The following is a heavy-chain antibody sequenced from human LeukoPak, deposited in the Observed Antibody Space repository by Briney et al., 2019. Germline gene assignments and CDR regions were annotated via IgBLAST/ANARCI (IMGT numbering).Heavy chain of an antibody. CDR1: GFTFSTYA. CDR3: AKGGVQWPDYPHFFDY. J-gene: IGHJ4*02. V-gene: IGHV3-23*01. CDR2: ISGSGGST. D-gene: IGHD6-19*01. Sequence: GGSLRLSCAASGFTFSTYAMSWVRQAPGKGLEWVSAISGSGGSTYYADSVKGRFTISRDNSKNTLYLQMNSLRAEDTAVYYCAKGGVQWPDYPHFFDYWGQGTLVTVSS.